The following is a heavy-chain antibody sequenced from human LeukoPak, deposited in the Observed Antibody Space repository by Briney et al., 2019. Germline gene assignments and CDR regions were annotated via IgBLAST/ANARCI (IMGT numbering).Heavy chain of an antibody. D-gene: IGHD6-19*01. J-gene: IGHJ4*02. Sequence: GGALRLSCAASGFTFSDYYMSWIRQAPGKGLEWVSYISSSSSDTNYADSVKGRFTISRDNAKNSLYLQMNSLRAEDTAVYYCARTYSSGWHQYYFDYWGQGTLVTVSS. CDR3: ARTYSSGWHQYYFDY. CDR2: ISSSSSDT. V-gene: IGHV3-11*03. CDR1: GFTFSDYY.